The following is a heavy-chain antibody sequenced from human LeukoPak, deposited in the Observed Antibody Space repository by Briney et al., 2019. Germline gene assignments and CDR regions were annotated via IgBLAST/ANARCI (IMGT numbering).Heavy chain of an antibody. J-gene: IGHJ4*02. Sequence: GGSLRLSCAASGNYWMHWVRQAPGKGLVWVSHINSDGSWTSYADSVKGRFTISKDNAKNTVYLQMNSLRAEDTAVYYCSRSAYYDGSGNYYDYWGQGTLVTVSS. D-gene: IGHD3-22*01. CDR1: GNYW. V-gene: IGHV3-74*01. CDR3: SRSAYYDGSGNYYDY. CDR2: INSDGSWT.